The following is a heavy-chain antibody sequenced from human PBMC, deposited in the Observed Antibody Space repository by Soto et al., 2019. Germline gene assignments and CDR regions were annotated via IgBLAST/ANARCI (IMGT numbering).Heavy chain of an antibody. J-gene: IGHJ6*02. CDR2: IWYDGSNK. CDR3: ATPLFYYGSGSYTPNTPDYYYYGMDV. V-gene: IGHV3-33*01. Sequence: QVQLVESGGGVVQPGRSLRLSCAASGFTFSSYGMHWVRQAPGKGLEWVAVIWYDGSNKYYADSVKGRFTISRDNSKNTLYLQMNSLRAEDTAVYYCATPLFYYGSGSYTPNTPDYYYYGMDVWGQGTTVTVSS. D-gene: IGHD3-10*01. CDR1: GFTFSSYG.